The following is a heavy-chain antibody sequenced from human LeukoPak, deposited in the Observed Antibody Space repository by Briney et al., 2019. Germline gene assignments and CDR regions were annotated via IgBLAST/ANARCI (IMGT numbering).Heavy chain of an antibody. CDR2: MSYDGSNS. CDR3: AKDSDYYDSSGYYSEYFQH. CDR1: GSTFSSYA. J-gene: IGHJ1*01. V-gene: IGHV3-30*18. Sequence: GGSLRLSCAASGSTFSSYAMHWVRQAPGKGLEWVAVMSYDGSNSYYADSVKGRFTISRDNSKNTLYLQMNSLRAEDTAVYYCAKDSDYYDSSGYYSEYFQHWGQGTLVTVSS. D-gene: IGHD3-22*01.